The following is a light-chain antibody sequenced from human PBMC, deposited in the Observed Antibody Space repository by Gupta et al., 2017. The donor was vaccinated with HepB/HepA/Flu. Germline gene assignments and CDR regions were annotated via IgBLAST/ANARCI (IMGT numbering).Light chain of an antibody. CDR2: DVT. CDR1: SSDIGEYNF. Sequence: QSALTQPASVSGSPGQSITISCTGTSSDIGEYNFVSWYQQHPGKAPKLMIYDVTNRPSGVSNRFSGSKSGNTASLTISGLQAEDEADYYCSSYSSSSALRMFGGGTKLTVL. V-gene: IGLV2-14*03. J-gene: IGLJ3*02. CDR3: SSYSSSSALRM.